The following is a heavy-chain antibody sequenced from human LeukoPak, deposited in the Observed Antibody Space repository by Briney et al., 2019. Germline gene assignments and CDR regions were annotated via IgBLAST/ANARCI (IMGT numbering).Heavy chain of an antibody. D-gene: IGHD6-25*01. CDR2: INPSGGST. V-gene: IGHV1-46*01. Sequence: GASVKVSCKVSGYTLTELSMRWVRQATGQGLEWMGIINPSGGSTSYAQKFQGRVTMPRDMSTSTVYMELSSLRSEDTAMYYCAKSEYSSARGVLDPWGQGTLDTVSS. J-gene: IGHJ5*02. CDR3: AKSEYSSARGVLDP. CDR1: GYTLTELS.